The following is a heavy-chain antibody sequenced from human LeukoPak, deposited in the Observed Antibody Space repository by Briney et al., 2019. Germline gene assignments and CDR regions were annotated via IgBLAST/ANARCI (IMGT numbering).Heavy chain of an antibody. D-gene: IGHD3-16*02. V-gene: IGHV3-21*04. Sequence: GGSLRLSCAASGFTFSTYSMNWVRQAPGKGLEWVSSISSGSRYIYYADSVKGRFTISRDNAKNSLYLQMNSLRAEDTAVYYCARGFELITFGGAIGKLNWFDSWGQGTLVTVSS. CDR3: ARGFELITFGGAIGKLNWFDS. CDR2: ISSGSRYI. CDR1: GFTFSTYS. J-gene: IGHJ5*01.